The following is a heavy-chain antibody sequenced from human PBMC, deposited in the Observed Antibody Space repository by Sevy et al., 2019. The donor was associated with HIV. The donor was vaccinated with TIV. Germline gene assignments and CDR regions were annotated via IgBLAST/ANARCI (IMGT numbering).Heavy chain of an antibody. CDR1: GFSVSSNY. CDR3: GRDRRKEWLAGGYYYYGMDV. D-gene: IGHD6-19*01. V-gene: IGHV3-53*01. J-gene: IGHJ6*02. CDR2: IYSGGST. Sequence: GGSLRLSCAASGFSVSSNYMRWVRQAPGKGLEWVSIIYSGGSTYYADSVKGRFIISRDNAKNTLYLQMNSLRAEDTAVYYCGRDRRKEWLAGGYYYYGMDVWGQGTTVTVSS.